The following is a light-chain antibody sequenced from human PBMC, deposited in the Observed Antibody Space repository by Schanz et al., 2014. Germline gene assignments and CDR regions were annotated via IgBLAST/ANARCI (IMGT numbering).Light chain of an antibody. CDR1: SSDVGGYNY. Sequence: QSALTQPASVSGSPGQSITISCTGTSSDVGGYNYVSWYQQYPGKALKLMIYDVSNRPSGVSNRFSGSKSGNTASLTISGLQAEDEADYYCTSYTSTNTVVFGGGTKVTVL. CDR3: TSYTSTNTVV. CDR2: DVS. V-gene: IGLV2-14*03. J-gene: IGLJ2*01.